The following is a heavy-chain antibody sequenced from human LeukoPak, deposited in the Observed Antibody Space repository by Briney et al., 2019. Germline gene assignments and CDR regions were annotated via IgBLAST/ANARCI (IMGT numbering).Heavy chain of an antibody. CDR3: ARGDGHNYNFDY. Sequence: ASVKVSCKASGGTFSSYTISWVRQAPGQGLEWMGGIIPIFGTANYAQKFQGRVTITTDGSTSTAYMELSSLRSEDTAVYYCARGDGHNYNFDYWGQGTLVTVSS. V-gene: IGHV1-69*05. D-gene: IGHD5-24*01. CDR2: IIPIFGTA. J-gene: IGHJ4*02. CDR1: GGTFSSYT.